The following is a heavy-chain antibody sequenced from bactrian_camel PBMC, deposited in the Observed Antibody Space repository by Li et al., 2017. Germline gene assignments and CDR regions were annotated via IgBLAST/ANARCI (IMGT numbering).Heavy chain of an antibody. V-gene: IGHV3S25*01. J-gene: IGHJ4*01. CDR3: ARNLYSSSCL. Sequence: QLVESGGGLVQPGGSLRLSCTISGFTFKDHWVQWVRQAPGKGLEWVSAINSDGSSTYYADSVKGRFTISRDNAKRTVYLQMNSLKPEDTAVYFCARNLYSSSCLWGQGTQVTVS. D-gene: IGHD6*01. CDR2: INSDGSST. CDR1: GFTFKDHW.